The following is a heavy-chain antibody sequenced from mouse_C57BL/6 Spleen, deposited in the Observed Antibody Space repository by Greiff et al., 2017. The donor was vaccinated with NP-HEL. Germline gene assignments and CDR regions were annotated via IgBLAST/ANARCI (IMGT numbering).Heavy chain of an antibody. V-gene: IGHV1-59*01. D-gene: IGHD2-2*01. CDR1: GYTFTSYW. CDR2: IDPSDSYT. Sequence: QVQLQQPGAELVRPGPSVKLSCKASGYTFTSYWMHWVKQRPGQGLEWIGVIDPSDSYTNSNQKFKGKATLTVDTSSSTAYMQRNSLTSEGSAVYDCARLLWLRQGGFDYWGQGTTLTVSS. J-gene: IGHJ2*01. CDR3: ARLLWLRQGGFDY.